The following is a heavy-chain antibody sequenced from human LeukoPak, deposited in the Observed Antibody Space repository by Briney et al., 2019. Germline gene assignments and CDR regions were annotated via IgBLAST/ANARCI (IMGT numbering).Heavy chain of an antibody. Sequence: GGSLRLSCAASGFTFSSYWMHWVRQAPGKGLVWVSHINSDGSSTSYADSVKGRFTISRDNAKNTLYLQMNSLRAEDTAVYYCARDRGVDDAFDIWGQGTMVTVSS. J-gene: IGHJ3*02. D-gene: IGHD3-10*01. CDR2: INSDGSST. CDR3: ARDRGVDDAFDI. CDR1: GFTFSSYW. V-gene: IGHV3-74*01.